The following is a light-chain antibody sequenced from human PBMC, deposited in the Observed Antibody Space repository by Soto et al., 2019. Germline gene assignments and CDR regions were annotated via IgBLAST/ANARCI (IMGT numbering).Light chain of an antibody. J-gene: IGKJ1*01. CDR1: QDTRNY. CDR2: DAS. CDR3: QQYTTYWT. Sequence: DIHVTQSPPSLSASVGDRVTITCRATQDTRNYLNWYQVKPGKAPKLLIYDASTLHSGVSSRFSGSGSGTEFTLTISSLQPNDSATYYCQQYTTYWTFGQGTKVEIK. V-gene: IGKV1-5*01.